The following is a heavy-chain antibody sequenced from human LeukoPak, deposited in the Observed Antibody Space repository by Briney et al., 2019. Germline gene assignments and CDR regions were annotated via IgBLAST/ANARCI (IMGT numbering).Heavy chain of an antibody. Sequence: GGSLRLSCAVSGFIFSTYGMHWVRQAPGKGLEWVAVIWYDGSNKYYADSVKGRFTISRDNSKNTLYLQMNSLRAEDTAVYYCARDLQEGYAFDIWGQGTMVTVSS. D-gene: IGHD4-11*01. CDR3: ARDLQEGYAFDI. J-gene: IGHJ3*02. CDR2: IWYDGSNK. CDR1: GFIFSTYG. V-gene: IGHV3-33*01.